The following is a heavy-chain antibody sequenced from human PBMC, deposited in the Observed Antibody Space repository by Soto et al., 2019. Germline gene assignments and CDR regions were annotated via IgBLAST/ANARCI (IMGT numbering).Heavy chain of an antibody. J-gene: IGHJ6*02. V-gene: IGHV1-69*01. CDR2: IIPIFGTA. D-gene: IGHD6-13*01. CDR1: GGTFSSYA. CDR3: ARIITAAADYYYYYGMDV. Sequence: QVQLVQSGAEVKKPGSSVKVSCKASGGTFSSYAISWVRQAPGQGREWMGGIIPIFGTANYAQKFQGSVTITADESTSTAYMELSSLRSEDTAVYYCARIITAAADYYYYYGMDVWGQGTTVTVSS.